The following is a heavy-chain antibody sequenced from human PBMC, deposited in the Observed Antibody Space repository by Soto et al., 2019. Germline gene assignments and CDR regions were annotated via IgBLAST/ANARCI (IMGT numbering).Heavy chain of an antibody. V-gene: IGHV3-30-3*01. Sequence: LRLSCAAPGFTFSSYAMHWVRQAPGKGLEWVAVISYDGSNKYYADSVKGRFTISRDNSKNTLYLQMNSLRAEDTAVYYCARVFFRLELRGWFDPWGQGTLVTVPQ. CDR1: GFTFSSYA. D-gene: IGHD1-7*01. J-gene: IGHJ5*02. CDR3: ARVFFRLELRGWFDP. CDR2: ISYDGSNK.